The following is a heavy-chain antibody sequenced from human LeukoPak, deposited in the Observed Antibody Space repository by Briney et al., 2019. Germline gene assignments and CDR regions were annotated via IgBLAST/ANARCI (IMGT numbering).Heavy chain of an antibody. CDR3: AKGSTKYYSGGSCYVDY. CDR1: GFTFSNFA. CDR2: ISRRSDYT. J-gene: IGHJ4*02. D-gene: IGHD2-15*01. V-gene: IGHV3-23*01. Sequence: PGGSLRLSCVASGFTFSNFAMSWVRQSPGKGLEWVSSISRRSDYTYYADSVKGRFTISRDNSKNTLYLQMNSLRAEDTAVYYCAKGSTKYYSGGSCYVDYWGQGTLVTVSS.